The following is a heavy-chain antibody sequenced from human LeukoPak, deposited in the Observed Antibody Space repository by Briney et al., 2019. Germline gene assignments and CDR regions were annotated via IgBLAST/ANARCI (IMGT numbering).Heavy chain of an antibody. V-gene: IGHV6-1*01. CDR1: GDSVSSNSAA. Sequence: SQTLSLTCAISGDSVSSNSAAWSWIRLSPSRGLEWLGRTYYRSKWYNDYAVSVRSRITINPDTSKNLLSLQLNSVTPEDTAEYYCATTVETGDAFDIWGPGTMVTVSS. J-gene: IGHJ3*02. CDR2: TYYRSKWYN. CDR3: ATTVETGDAFDI. D-gene: IGHD1-1*01.